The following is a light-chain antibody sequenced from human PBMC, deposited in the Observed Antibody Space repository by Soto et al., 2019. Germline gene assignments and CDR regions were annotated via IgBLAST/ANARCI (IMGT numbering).Light chain of an antibody. CDR1: KLGDKY. V-gene: IGLV3-1*01. Sequence: SYELPHPPSVSVSQGQTASITCSGDKLGDKYACWYQQKPGQSPVLVIYQDSKRPSGIPERFSGSNSGNTATLTISGTQAMDEADYYCQAWDSSTRVFGGGTKLTVL. J-gene: IGLJ3*02. CDR2: QDS. CDR3: QAWDSSTRV.